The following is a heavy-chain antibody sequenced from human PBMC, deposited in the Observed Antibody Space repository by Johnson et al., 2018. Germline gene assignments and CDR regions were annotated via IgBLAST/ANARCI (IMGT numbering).Heavy chain of an antibody. D-gene: IGHD1-1*01. CDR2: ISYDGSNE. Sequence: QVQLVQSGGGVVQPGRSLRLSCAASGFTFSSNGMHWARQAPGKGLDWVAVISYDGSNEYYADSVKGRFTISRDNSKNTLFLQMNSLRGEDTAVYYCAKGIGERRRSQYYYYYMDVWGQGTTVTVSS. V-gene: IGHV3-30*18. J-gene: IGHJ6*03. CDR1: GFTFSSNG. CDR3: AKGIGERRRSQYYYYYMDV.